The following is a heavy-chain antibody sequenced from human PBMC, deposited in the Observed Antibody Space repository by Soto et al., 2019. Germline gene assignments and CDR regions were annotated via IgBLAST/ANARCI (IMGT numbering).Heavy chain of an antibody. J-gene: IGHJ4*02. D-gene: IGHD6-13*01. CDR2: IRSKANSYAT. Sequence: EVQLVESGGGLVQPGGSLKLSCAASGFTFSGSAMHWVRQASGKGLEWVGRIRSKANSYATAYAASVTGRFTISRDDSKNTAYLQMNSLKTEDTSVYYCTVFISATAENLVAYWGQGTLVTVSS. CDR1: GFTFSGSA. V-gene: IGHV3-73*01. CDR3: TVFISATAENLVAY.